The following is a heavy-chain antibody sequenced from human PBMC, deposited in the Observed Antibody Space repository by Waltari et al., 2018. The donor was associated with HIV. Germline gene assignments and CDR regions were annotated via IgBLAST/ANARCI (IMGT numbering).Heavy chain of an antibody. J-gene: IGHJ6*02. V-gene: IGHV3-23*01. Sequence: EVQLLASGGGLVQPGGSLRLSCAASGFTFSSYAMSWVRQAPGKGLGWVSAISGSGGSTYYADSVKGRFNISRDKSKNTLYLQRNSLGAEDTAVYYCAKGGPYYYYGMDVWGQGTTVTVSS. CDR1: GFTFSSYA. CDR2: ISGSGGST. CDR3: AKGGPYYYYGMDV.